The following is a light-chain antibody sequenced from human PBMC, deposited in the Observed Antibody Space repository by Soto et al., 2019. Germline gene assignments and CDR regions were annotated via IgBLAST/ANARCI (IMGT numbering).Light chain of an antibody. J-gene: IGLJ2*01. Sequence: QSALTQPPSVSAAPGQKVTISCSGSSSNIGNNYVSWYQQLPGTAPKLLIYDNNKRPSGIPDRFSGSKSGTSATLGITGLQTGDEADYYCGTWDSSLSAVVFGGGTKLTLL. CDR3: GTWDSSLSAVV. CDR1: SSNIGNNY. CDR2: DNN. V-gene: IGLV1-51*01.